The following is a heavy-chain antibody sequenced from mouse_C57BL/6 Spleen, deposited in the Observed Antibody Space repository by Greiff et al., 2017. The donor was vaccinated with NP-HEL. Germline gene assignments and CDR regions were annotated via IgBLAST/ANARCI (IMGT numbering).Heavy chain of an antibody. V-gene: IGHV1-80*01. CDR2: IYPGDGDT. D-gene: IGHD1-1*01. Sequence: VQLQQSGAELVKPGASVKISCKASGYAFSSYWMNWVKQRPGKGLEWIGQIYPGDGDTNYNGKFKGKATLTADKSSSTAYMQLSSLTSEDSAVYFCAREGTVEDFDYWGQGTTLTVSS. CDR3: AREGTVEDFDY. CDR1: GYAFSSYW. J-gene: IGHJ2*01.